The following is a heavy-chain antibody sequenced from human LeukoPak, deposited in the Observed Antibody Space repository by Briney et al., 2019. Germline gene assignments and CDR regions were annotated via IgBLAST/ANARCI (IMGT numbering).Heavy chain of an antibody. Sequence: SETLSLTCTVSGDSITSCYWNWIRQPPGKGLEWIGYIHYSGSTKYSPSLKSRATISVDTSKNQFSLKLSSVTAADTAVYYCARATMIVAHDAFDIWGQGTMVTVSS. CDR1: GDSITSCY. D-gene: IGHD3-22*01. V-gene: IGHV4-59*12. CDR2: IHYSGST. CDR3: ARATMIVAHDAFDI. J-gene: IGHJ3*02.